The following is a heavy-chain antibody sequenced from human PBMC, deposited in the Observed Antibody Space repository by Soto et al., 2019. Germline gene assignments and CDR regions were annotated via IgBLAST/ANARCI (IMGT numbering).Heavy chain of an antibody. CDR3: AGLPVMVRVVYYGMDV. D-gene: IGHD3-10*01. CDR1: GGTFSSYA. CDR2: IIPIFGTA. V-gene: IGHV1-69*01. Sequence: QVQLVQSGAEVKKPGSSVKVSCKASGGTFSSYAISWVRQAPGQGLEWMGGIIPIFGTANYAQKFQGRVTITAEESTSTAYMELGSLRAEDTAGYYFAGLPVMVRVVYYGMDVWGQGTTVTVSS. J-gene: IGHJ6*02.